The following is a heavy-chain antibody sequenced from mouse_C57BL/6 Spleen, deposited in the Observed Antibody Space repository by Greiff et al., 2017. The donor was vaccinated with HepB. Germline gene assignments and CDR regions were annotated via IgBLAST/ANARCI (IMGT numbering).Heavy chain of an antibody. J-gene: IGHJ4*01. Sequence: VQLQQSGPELVKPGASVKIPCKASGYTFTDYNMDWVKQSHGKSLEWIGDINPNNGGTIYNQKFKGKATLTVDKSSSTAYMELRSLTSEDTAVYYCAREDYYGSSHAMDYWGQGTSVTVSS. CDR3: AREDYYGSSHAMDY. D-gene: IGHD1-1*01. V-gene: IGHV1-18*01. CDR2: INPNNGGT. CDR1: GYTFTDYN.